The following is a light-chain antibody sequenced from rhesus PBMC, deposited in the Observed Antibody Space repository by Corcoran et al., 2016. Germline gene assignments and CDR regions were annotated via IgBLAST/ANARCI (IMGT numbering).Light chain of an antibody. Sequence: DIQMTQSPSSLSASVGDTVTINCRASQGISNNLAWYQQKPGKVHKLLSYYASTLQSGVPYRFSVSGAGIEFTLTSSSLQPEEFATYYWQHGYGTPYSFGQGTKVEIK. J-gene: IGKJ2*01. CDR1: QGISNN. CDR3: QHGYGTPYS. V-gene: IGKV1S15*01. CDR2: YAS.